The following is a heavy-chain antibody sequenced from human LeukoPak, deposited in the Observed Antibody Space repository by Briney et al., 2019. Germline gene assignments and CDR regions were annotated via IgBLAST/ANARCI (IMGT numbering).Heavy chain of an antibody. CDR2: ISGSGGST. CDR1: GFTFSSYA. J-gene: IGHJ4*02. D-gene: IGHD5-18*01. V-gene: IGHV3-23*01. CDR3: AVNDGYALDY. Sequence: GGSLRLSCAASGFTFSSYAMSWVRQAPGKGLEWVSAISGSGGSTYYADSVKGRFTISRDNAKNSLYLQMNSLRAEDTAMYYCAVNDGYALDYWGQGTLVTVSS.